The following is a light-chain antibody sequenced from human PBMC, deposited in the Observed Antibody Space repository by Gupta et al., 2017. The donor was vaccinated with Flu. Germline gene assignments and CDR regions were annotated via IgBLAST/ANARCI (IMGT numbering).Light chain of an antibody. CDR2: DDR. J-gene: IGLJ2*01. Sequence: GQTARIECGGNKIGRKSVHWYQQKSGQSPVLIVHDDRDRFSGIPERFSGSNSGNTATLTISRVEAGDEADYYCQVWDTSSDHVVFGGGTKRTVL. CDR3: QVWDTSSDHVV. CDR1: KIGRKS. V-gene: IGLV3-21*02.